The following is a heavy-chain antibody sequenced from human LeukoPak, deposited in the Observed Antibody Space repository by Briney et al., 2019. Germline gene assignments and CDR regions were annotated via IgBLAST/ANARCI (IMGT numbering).Heavy chain of an antibody. CDR1: GGSISRGDYY. J-gene: IGHJ4*02. Sequence: SQTLSLTCTVSGGSISRGDYYWSWIRQPPGEGVEWIGYNYYSGSTHYHPSLKSRVTISVDKSKNQFSLKVSSVTDADTAVYYCARAKSGYSSSSWGDYFDYWGQGTLVTVSS. V-gene: IGHV4-30-4*08. D-gene: IGHD6-6*01. CDR3: ARAKSGYSSSSWGDYFDY. CDR2: NYYSGST.